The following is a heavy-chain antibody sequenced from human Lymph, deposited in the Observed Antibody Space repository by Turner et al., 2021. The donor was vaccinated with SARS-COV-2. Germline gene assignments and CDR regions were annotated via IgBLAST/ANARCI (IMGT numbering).Heavy chain of an antibody. D-gene: IGHD5-12*01. J-gene: IGHJ4*02. CDR2: IYPGDSDT. Sequence: EVQLVQSGAEVKKPGESLKISCKGSGYRFPNSWIGWVRQMPGKGREWKGIIYPGDSDTRYSQSIQGQVTISADKSISTAYLQWSSLKASDTAMYYCARLPIARGYSGYDFYYFDYWGQGTLVTVSS. CDR3: ARLPIARGYSGYDFYYFDY. CDR1: GYRFPNSW. V-gene: IGHV5-51*01.